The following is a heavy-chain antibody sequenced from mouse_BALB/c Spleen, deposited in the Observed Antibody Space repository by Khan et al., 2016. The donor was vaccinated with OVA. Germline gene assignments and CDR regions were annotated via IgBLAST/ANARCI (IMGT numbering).Heavy chain of an antibody. D-gene: IGHD1-1*01. CDR1: GFTFSTYG. Sequence: EVELVESGGDLVKPGGSLKLSCAASGFTFSTYGMSWVRQTPDKRLEWFATISTGGSYTYYPDSVKGRFTISRANAKNTLYLQMSSLKSEDTAMFYCASLAYYYDSEGFAYWGQGTLVTVSA. CDR2: ISTGGSYT. CDR3: ASLAYYYDSEGFAY. V-gene: IGHV5-6*01. J-gene: IGHJ3*01.